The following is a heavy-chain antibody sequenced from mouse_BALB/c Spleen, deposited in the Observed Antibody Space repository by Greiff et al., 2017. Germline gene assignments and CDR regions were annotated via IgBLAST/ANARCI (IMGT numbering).Heavy chain of an antibody. CDR3: ARNYYGSSYDFDY. Sequence: QVQLQQSGAELAKPGASVKMSCKASGYTFTSYWMHWVKQRPGQGLEWIGYINPSTGYTEYNQKFKDKATLTADKSSSTAYMQLSSLTSEDSAVYYCARNYYGSSYDFDYWGQGTTLTVSS. CDR2: INPSTGYT. D-gene: IGHD1-1*01. V-gene: IGHV1-7*01. CDR1: GYTFTSYW. J-gene: IGHJ2*01.